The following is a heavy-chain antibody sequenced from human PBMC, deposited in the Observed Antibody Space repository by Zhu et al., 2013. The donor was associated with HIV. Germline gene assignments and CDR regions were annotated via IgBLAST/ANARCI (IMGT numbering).Heavy chain of an antibody. J-gene: IGHJ4*02. Sequence: LVQSGAEVQMPGASVKVSCKPSGYTFSDYYIHWLRQAPGQGLQWMGWINPPSGGTNYAQKFQGRLTMTSYMSITTVYMELGSLRSNDTATYYCARGVSSTWFFDHWGQGTLVIVSS. CDR1: GYTFSDYY. D-gene: IGHD6-13*01. CDR3: ARGVSSTWFFDH. CDR2: INPPSGGT. V-gene: IGHV1-2*02.